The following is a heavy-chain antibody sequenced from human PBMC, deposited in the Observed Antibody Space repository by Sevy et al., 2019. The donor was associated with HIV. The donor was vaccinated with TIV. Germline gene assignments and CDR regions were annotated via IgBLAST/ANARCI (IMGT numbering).Heavy chain of an antibody. CDR2: LDPGNGEI. CDR3: ATVGLGYYSGSCYYQVDWFDS. J-gene: IGHJ5*01. Sequence: ASVKVSCKVFGYSLSKLSMHWVRQAPGKGLEWMGSLDPGNGEITYAQTLQGRVTMTEDTSTDTAYMELSSLTSEDTATYYCATVGLGYYSGSCYYQVDWFDSWGEVTRVTVSS. D-gene: IGHD2-15*01. CDR1: GYSLSKLS. V-gene: IGHV1-24*01.